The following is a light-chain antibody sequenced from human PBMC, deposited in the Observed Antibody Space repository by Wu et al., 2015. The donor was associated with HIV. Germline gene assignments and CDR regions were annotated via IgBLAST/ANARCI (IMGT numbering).Light chain of an antibody. J-gene: IGKJ2*03. CDR2: GAS. V-gene: IGKV1-39*01. CDR3: QQYQSYPYS. Sequence: DIQMTQSPSSLSASVGDRVTITCRASHNIKNFLNWYQQKPGKAPKLLIYGASSLQSGVPSRFSGSGSGTDFTLTISYLESEDFASYYCQQYQSYPYSFGQGTKLGIK. CDR1: HNIKNF.